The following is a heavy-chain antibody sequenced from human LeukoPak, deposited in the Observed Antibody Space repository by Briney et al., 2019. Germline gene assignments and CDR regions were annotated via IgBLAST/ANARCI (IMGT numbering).Heavy chain of an antibody. CDR3: ARASGVNWFDP. V-gene: IGHV3-21*01. CDR1: GFTFSSYS. D-gene: IGHD2-8*01. Sequence: PGGSLRLSCAASGFTFSSYSVNWVRQAPGKGLEWVSSISSSSSYIYYADSVKGRFTISRDNAKNSLYLQMNSLRAEDTAVYYCARASGVNWFDPWGQGTLVTVSS. CDR2: ISSSSSYI. J-gene: IGHJ5*02.